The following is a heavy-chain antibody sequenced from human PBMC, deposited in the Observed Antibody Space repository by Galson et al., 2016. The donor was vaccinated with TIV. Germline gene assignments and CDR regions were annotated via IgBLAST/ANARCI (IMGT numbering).Heavy chain of an antibody. CDR3: AGAYCSSSNCDKPYNYYYMDV. V-gene: IGHV1-69*13. J-gene: IGHJ6*03. CDR2: VIPIFRLP. D-gene: IGHD2-2*02. CDR1: GGTFSKYA. Sequence: SVKVSCKASGGTFSKYAISWVRQAPGQGFEWVGGVIPIFRLPKYAQRFQGRVTITADEFMSTSYLELSSLRSEDTAVYYCAGAYCSSSNCDKPYNYYYMDVWGEGATVTVSS.